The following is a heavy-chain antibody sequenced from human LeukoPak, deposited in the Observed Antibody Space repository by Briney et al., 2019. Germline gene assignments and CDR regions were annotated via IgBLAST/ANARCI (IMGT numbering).Heavy chain of an antibody. J-gene: IGHJ1*01. CDR1: GFTFSSYA. CDR3: AKHRLNYYASYFQH. D-gene: IGHD3-10*01. Sequence: GGSLRLSCAASGFTFSSYAMSWVRQAPGKGLEWVSAISGSGGSTYYADSVKGRSTISRDNSKNTLYLQMNSLRAEDTAVYYCAKHRLNYYASYFQHWGQGTLVTVSS. CDR2: ISGSGGST. V-gene: IGHV3-23*01.